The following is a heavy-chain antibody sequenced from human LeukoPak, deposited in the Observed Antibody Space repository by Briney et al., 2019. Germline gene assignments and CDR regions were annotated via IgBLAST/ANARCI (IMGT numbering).Heavy chain of an antibody. CDR1: GFTFSSYW. CDR2: IKQEGSEK. CDR3: ARDPGPVTVVTGDFDY. J-gene: IGHJ4*02. V-gene: IGHV3-7*04. Sequence: PGGSLRLSCAASGFTFSSYWMSWVRQAPGKGREWVANIKQEGSEKYYVDSVEGRFTISRDNAKNSLYLQMNSLRAEDTAVYYCARDPGPVTVVTGDFDYWGQGTLVTVSS. D-gene: IGHD4-23*01.